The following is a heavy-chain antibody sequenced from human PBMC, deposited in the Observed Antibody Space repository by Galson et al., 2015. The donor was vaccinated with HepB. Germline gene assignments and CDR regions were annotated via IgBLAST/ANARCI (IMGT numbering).Heavy chain of an antibody. CDR1: GSGFSSYN. V-gene: IGHV3-21*01. CDR3: VRHPPLGAPFDY. D-gene: IGHD3-16*01. CDR2: ISGSGDYS. J-gene: IGHJ4*02. Sequence: SLRLSCAASGSGFSSYNMYWVRQAPGRGLEWVSSISGSGDYSYYADSVRGRFTISRDNAENSVSLQMNSLRAEDTAVYYCVRHPPLGAPFDYWGQGALVTVSS.